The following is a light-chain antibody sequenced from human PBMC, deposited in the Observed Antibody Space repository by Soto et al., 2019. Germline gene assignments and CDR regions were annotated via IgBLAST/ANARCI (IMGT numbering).Light chain of an antibody. J-gene: IGLJ1*01. V-gene: IGLV1-51*01. CDR2: DNN. CDR3: GTWDSSLSAYV. Sequence: QSLLTQPPSVSAAPRQKVTISCSGSSSNIRNNYVSWYQQLPGTAPKLLIYDNNKRPSGIPDRFSGSKSGTSATLGITGLQTGDEADHYCGTWDSSLSAYVFGTGTKVTVL. CDR1: SSNIRNNY.